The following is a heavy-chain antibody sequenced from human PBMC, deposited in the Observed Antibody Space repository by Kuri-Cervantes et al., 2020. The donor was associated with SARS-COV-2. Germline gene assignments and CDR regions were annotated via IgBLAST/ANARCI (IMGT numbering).Heavy chain of an antibody. CDR1: GFTFSSYA. CDR2: ISSNGGST. D-gene: IGHD2-15*01. Sequence: GESLKIYCAASGFTFSSYAMHWVRQAPGKGLEYVSAISSNGGSTYYANSVKGRFTISRDNAKNSLYLKMNSLRAEDTAVYYCARDGVSLKGYYYYYMDVWGKGTTVTVSS. V-gene: IGHV3-64*01. CDR3: ARDGVSLKGYYYYYMDV. J-gene: IGHJ6*03.